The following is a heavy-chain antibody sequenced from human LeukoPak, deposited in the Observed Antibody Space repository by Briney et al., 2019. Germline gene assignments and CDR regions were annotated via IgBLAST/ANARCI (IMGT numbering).Heavy chain of an antibody. V-gene: IGHV3-74*01. CDR3: TRDLLRQSQYGDYANYFDY. D-gene: IGHD4-17*01. Sequence: PGGSLRLSCAASGFTFSSYWMHWVRQAPGKGLVWVSRINSDGSSTSYADSVKGRFTISRDNAKNTLYLQMNSLRAEDTAVYYCTRDLLRQSQYGDYANYFDYWGQGTLVTVSS. J-gene: IGHJ4*02. CDR2: INSDGSST. CDR1: GFTFSSYW.